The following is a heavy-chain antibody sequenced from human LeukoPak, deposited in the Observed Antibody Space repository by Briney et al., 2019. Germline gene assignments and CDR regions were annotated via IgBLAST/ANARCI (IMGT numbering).Heavy chain of an antibody. J-gene: IGHJ4*02. CDR1: GASISIFY. CDR3: ARGSSGSYF. D-gene: IGHD6-19*01. Sequence: SETLSLTCTVSGASISIFYWSWIRQPPGKELEWIGYIHNSGSFNYNPSLKSRVTISVDTSKNQFSLRLTSVTTADTAVYYCARGSSGSYFWGQGTLVTVSS. CDR2: IHNSGSF. V-gene: IGHV4-59*01.